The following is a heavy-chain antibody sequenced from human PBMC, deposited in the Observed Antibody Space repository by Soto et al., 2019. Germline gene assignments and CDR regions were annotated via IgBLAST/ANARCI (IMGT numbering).Heavy chain of an antibody. CDR1: GYSFTSYW. V-gene: IGHV5-51*01. J-gene: IGHJ5*02. D-gene: IGHD6-19*01. Sequence: GESLKIFCKGSGYSFTSYWIGWVRQMPGKGLELVGIIYPGDSDTRYSPSFQGQVTISADKSISTAYLQWSSLKASDTAMYSCARHYSSGWYSFDPWGQGTLVTVSS. CDR2: IYPGDSDT. CDR3: ARHYSSGWYSFDP.